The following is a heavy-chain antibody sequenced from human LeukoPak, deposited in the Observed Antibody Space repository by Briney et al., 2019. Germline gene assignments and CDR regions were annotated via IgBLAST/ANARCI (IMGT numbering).Heavy chain of an antibody. CDR3: AKDGPHYGGKGLGWFDP. CDR1: GFTFSSYG. CDR2: ISYDGSNK. D-gene: IGHD4-23*01. Sequence: TGGSLRLSCAASGFTFSSYGMHWVRQAPGKGLEWVAVISYDGSNKYYADSVKGRFTISRDNSKNTLYLQMNSLRAEDTAVYYCAKDGPHYGGKGLGWFDPWGQGTLVTVSS. V-gene: IGHV3-30*18. J-gene: IGHJ5*02.